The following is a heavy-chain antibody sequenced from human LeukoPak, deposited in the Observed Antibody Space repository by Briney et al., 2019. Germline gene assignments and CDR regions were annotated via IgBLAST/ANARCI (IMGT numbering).Heavy chain of an antibody. Sequence: GGSLRLSCAASGFTFSSYAMHWVRQAPGKGLEWVAVISYDGSNKYYADSVKGRFTISRDNSKNMLYLQMNSLRPEDTAVFYCARGLIRGVAYYGLDVWGQGTTVTVSS. D-gene: IGHD3-10*01. CDR2: ISYDGSNK. CDR3: ARGLIRGVAYYGLDV. CDR1: GFTFSSYA. J-gene: IGHJ6*02. V-gene: IGHV3-30-3*01.